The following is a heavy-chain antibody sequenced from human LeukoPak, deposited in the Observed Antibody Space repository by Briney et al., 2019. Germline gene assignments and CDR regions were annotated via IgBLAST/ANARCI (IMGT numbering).Heavy chain of an antibody. D-gene: IGHD2-15*01. J-gene: IGHJ4*02. Sequence: PGGSLRLSCTVSGFTVSSNPWSWVRQAPGKGLEWVSFIYSGGDTHYSGSVKGRFTISRDNSKNTLYLQMNSLRAEDTAIYYCSRRAGEYSHPYDYWGQGTLVTVSS. CDR2: IYSGGDT. CDR3: SRRAGEYSHPYDY. V-gene: IGHV3-53*01. CDR1: GFTVSSNP.